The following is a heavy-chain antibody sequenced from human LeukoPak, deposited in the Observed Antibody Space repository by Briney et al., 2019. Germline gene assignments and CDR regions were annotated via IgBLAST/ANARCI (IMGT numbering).Heavy chain of an antibody. Sequence: GGSLRLSCAASGFTFSSYSMNWVRQAPGKGLEWVSSISTSSSYIYYADSVKGRFTISRDNAKNSLYLQMNSLRAEDTALYYCAELGITMIGGVWGKGTTVTISS. D-gene: IGHD3-10*02. V-gene: IGHV3-21*01. J-gene: IGHJ6*04. CDR3: AELGITMIGGV. CDR2: ISTSSSYI. CDR1: GFTFSSYS.